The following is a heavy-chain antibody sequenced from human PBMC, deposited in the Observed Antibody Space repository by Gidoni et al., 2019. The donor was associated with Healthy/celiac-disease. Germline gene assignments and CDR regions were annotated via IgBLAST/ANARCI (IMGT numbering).Heavy chain of an antibody. Sequence: EVQLVESGGGLVKPGGSLRLSCAASGFTFSSYSMNWVRQAPGKGLEWVSSISSSSSYIYYADSVKGRFTISRDNAKNSLYLQMNSLRAEDTAVYYCARVFGSSGYYYYEYFQHWGQGTLVTVSS. D-gene: IGHD3-22*01. CDR3: ARVFGSSGYYYYEYFQH. CDR1: GFTFSSYS. J-gene: IGHJ1*01. CDR2: ISSSSSYI. V-gene: IGHV3-21*01.